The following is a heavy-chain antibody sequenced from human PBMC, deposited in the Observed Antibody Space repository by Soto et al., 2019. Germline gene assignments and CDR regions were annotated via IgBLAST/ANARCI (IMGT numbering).Heavy chain of an antibody. Sequence: QVQLVQSGAEVKKPGASVKVSCKASGYTFTSYGISWGRQAPGQGLEWMGWISAYNGHTNYAQKLQGRVTMTTDTSTIPAYMELRGLRSDDTAVYDCARVSAHDYGDYGHSDYWGQGTLVTVSS. CDR3: ARVSAHDYGDYGHSDY. V-gene: IGHV1-18*01. J-gene: IGHJ4*02. CDR2: ISAYNGHT. D-gene: IGHD4-17*01. CDR1: GYTFTSYG.